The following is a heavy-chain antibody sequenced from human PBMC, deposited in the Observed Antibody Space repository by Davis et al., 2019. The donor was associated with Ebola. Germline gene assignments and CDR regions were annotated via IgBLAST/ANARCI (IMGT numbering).Heavy chain of an antibody. CDR1: GFNFSSYW. J-gene: IGHJ4*02. CDR3: VRTTYGAPEY. D-gene: IGHD4-17*01. V-gene: IGHV3-74*01. Sequence: GESLKISCEVYGFNFSSYWMHWVRQAPGKGLVWVSRINSDGSVTSYADSVKGRFIISRDNAKRTLFLQMNSLTAEDTAVYYCVRTTYGAPEYWGQGTLVTVSS. CDR2: INSDGSVT.